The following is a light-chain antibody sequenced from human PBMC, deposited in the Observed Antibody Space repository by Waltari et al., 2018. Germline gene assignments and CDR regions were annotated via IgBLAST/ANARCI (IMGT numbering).Light chain of an antibody. CDR2: SNN. V-gene: IGLV1-44*01. Sequence: QSLLSPPPSSSGTLGQRVTIPCSGITSYILSNTSTCYQQLPGTAPKLLIYSNNQRPSGLPDRFSGSKSGTSASLAISGLQSEDEADYYCAAWDDSLNGYVFGTGTKVSVL. J-gene: IGLJ1*01. CDR3: AAWDDSLNGYV. CDR1: TSYILSNT.